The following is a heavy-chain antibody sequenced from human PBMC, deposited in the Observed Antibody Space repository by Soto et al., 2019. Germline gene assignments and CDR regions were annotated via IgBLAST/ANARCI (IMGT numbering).Heavy chain of an antibody. CDR1: GFTFSSYA. Sequence: GGSLRLSCAASGFTFSSYAMSWVRQAPGKGLEWVSAISGSGGSTYYADSVKGRFTISRDNSKNTLYLQMNSLRAEDTAVYYCARDRCSGGSCYYYYGMDVWGHGTTVTVSS. V-gene: IGHV3-23*01. D-gene: IGHD2-15*01. CDR2: ISGSGGST. J-gene: IGHJ6*02. CDR3: ARDRCSGGSCYYYYGMDV.